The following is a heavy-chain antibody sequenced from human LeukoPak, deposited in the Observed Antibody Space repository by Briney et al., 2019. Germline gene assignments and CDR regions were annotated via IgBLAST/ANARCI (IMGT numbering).Heavy chain of an antibody. CDR3: AGVDVRGGPSNSVMDV. V-gene: IGHV4-34*01. CDR1: GGSFSGYY. CDR2: INHSGST. Sequence: SETLPLTCAVYGGSFSGYYWSWIRHPPGKGLEWIGEINHSGSTNYNTSLKSRVTIPVDTSKHQFSLKLNSVTAADTAVYYFAGVDVRGGPSNSVMDVWGKGTTVTVSS. D-gene: IGHD4-23*01. J-gene: IGHJ6*03.